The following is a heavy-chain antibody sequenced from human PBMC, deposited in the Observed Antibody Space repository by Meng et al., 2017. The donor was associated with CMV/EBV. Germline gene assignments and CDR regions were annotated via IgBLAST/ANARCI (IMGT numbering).Heavy chain of an antibody. Sequence: SGFNFSSYAMHWGRQAPGKGLEWVAVISYDGSNKYYADSVKGRFTISRDNSKNTLYLQMNSLRAEDTAVYYCASRVRGYSYGDFDYWGQGTLVTVSS. CDR3: ASRVRGYSYGDFDY. CDR1: GFNFSSYA. CDR2: ISYDGSNK. D-gene: IGHD5-18*01. J-gene: IGHJ4*02. V-gene: IGHV3-30*04.